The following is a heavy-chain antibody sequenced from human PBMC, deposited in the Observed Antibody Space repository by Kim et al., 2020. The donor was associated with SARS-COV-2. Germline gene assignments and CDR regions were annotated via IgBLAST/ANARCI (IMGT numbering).Heavy chain of an antibody. CDR3: ARDVSHDSSGLPVGDDAFDI. J-gene: IGHJ3*02. CDR1: GYTFTSYG. Sequence: ASVKVSCKASGYTFTSYGISWVRQAPGQGLEWMGWISAYNGNTNYAQKLQGRVTMTTDTSTSTAYMELRSLRSDDTAVYYCARDVSHDSSGLPVGDDAFDIWGQGTMVTVSS. V-gene: IGHV1-18*01. CDR2: ISAYNGNT. D-gene: IGHD3-22*01.